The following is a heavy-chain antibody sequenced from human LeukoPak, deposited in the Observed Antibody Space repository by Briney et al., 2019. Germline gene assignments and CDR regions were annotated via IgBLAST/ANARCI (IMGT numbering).Heavy chain of an antibody. CDR3: AKSHTSGWYRGNWFDP. CDR2: ISSTGGST. V-gene: IGHV3-23*01. Sequence: PGGSLRLSCVASGFTFDTDAMNWVRQAPGKGLEWVSAISSTGGSTYYADSVKGRFTIARDNSKNTLYLLMNSLRVEDTAVYYCAKSHTSGWYRGNWFDPWGQGTLVTVSS. J-gene: IGHJ5*02. CDR1: GFTFDTDA. D-gene: IGHD6-19*01.